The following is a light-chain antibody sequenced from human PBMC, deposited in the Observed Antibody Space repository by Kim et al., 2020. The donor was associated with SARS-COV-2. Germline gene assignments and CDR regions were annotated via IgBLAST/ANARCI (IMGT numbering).Light chain of an antibody. V-gene: IGLV3-25*03. J-gene: IGLJ3*02. CDR2: KDT. Sequence: SYELTQPPSLSVSPGQTARISCSGDALPKQYAYWFQQKPGQAPLLLIYKDTKRPSEIPERFSGSNSGTTVTLTISGVQAEDEAEYYCQSADNTDTWVFGGGTQLTVL. CDR1: ALPKQY. CDR3: QSADNTDTWV.